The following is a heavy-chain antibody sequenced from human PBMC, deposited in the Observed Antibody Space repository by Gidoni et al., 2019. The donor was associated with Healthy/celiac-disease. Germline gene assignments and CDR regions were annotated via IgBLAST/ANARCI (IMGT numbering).Heavy chain of an antibody. CDR2: ISSSSSTI. V-gene: IGHV3-48*01. Sequence: EVQLVESGGGLVQPGGSLRLSCAASGFTFSSYSMNWVRQAPGKGLEWVSYISSSSSTIYYADSVKGRFTISRDNAKNSLYLQMTSLRAEDTAVYYCARDQSSSWGNWFDPWGQGTLVTVSS. CDR3: ARDQSSSWGNWFDP. D-gene: IGHD6-13*01. CDR1: GFTFSSYS. J-gene: IGHJ5*02.